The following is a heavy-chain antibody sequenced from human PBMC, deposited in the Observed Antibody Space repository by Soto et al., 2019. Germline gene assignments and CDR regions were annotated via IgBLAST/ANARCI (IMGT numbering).Heavy chain of an antibody. CDR2: IYYSGST. CDR3: AREGYSSGWCFDY. CDR1: GGSISSSSYY. D-gene: IGHD6-19*01. Sequence: QLQLQESGPGLVKPSETLSLTCTVSGGSISSSSYYWGWIRQPPGKGLEWIGSIYYSGSTYYNPALKSRVTISVDTSKNQFSLKLSSVTAADAAVYYCAREGYSSGWCFDYWGQGTLVTVSS. V-gene: IGHV4-39*02. J-gene: IGHJ4*02.